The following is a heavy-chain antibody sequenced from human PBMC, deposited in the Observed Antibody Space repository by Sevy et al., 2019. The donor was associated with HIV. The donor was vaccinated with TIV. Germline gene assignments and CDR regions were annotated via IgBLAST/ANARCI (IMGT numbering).Heavy chain of an antibody. V-gene: IGHV4-59*08. J-gene: IGHJ4*02. CDR1: GGSITSLY. Sequence: AESLSLTCTVSGGSITSLYWNWIRQPTGKGLEWIANIYYNGHINYNPSLKSRVTLSLDTSKNQFSLRLSSVTAADTAMYYCAGENAWGRGYSWGQGTLVIVSS. CDR3: AGENAWGRGYS. D-gene: IGHD1-26*01. CDR2: IYYNGHI.